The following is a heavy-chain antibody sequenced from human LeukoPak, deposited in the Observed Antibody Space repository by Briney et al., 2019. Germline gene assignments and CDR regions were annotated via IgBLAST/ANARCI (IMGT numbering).Heavy chain of an antibody. Sequence: ASVKVSCKASGYTFTGYYMHWVRQAPGQGLEWMGWINPNSGGTNYAQKFQGRVTMTRDTPISTAYMELSRLRSDDTAVYYCARGSSSFAATTNWFDPWGQGTLVTVSS. J-gene: IGHJ5*02. V-gene: IGHV1-2*02. CDR3: ARGSSSFAATTNWFDP. D-gene: IGHD5-12*01. CDR1: GYTFTGYY. CDR2: INPNSGGT.